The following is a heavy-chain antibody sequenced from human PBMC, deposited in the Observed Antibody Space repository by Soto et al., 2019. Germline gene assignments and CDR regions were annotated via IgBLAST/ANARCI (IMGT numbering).Heavy chain of an antibody. CDR1: GGSISSGDYY. CDR3: ARDLGSYGSGANWFDP. V-gene: IGHV4-30-4*01. Sequence: SETLSLTCTVSGGSISSGDYYWSWIRQPPGKGLEWIGYIYYSGSTYYNPSLKSRVTISVDTSKNQFSLKLSSVTAADTAVYYCARDLGSYGSGANWFDPWGQGTLVTVSS. CDR2: IYYSGST. J-gene: IGHJ5*02. D-gene: IGHD3-10*01.